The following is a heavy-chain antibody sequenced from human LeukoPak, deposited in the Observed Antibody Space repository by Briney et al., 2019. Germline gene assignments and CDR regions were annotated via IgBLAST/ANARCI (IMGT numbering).Heavy chain of an antibody. CDR3: ARSGAKAVVLGWFDP. Sequence: PSETLSLTCTVSGGSITSHNWNWIRQSPEKGLEWIGYIYSSGNTKYSPALKSRVTISIDTSKNQFSLTLSSVTAADTAVYYCARSGAKAVVLGWFDPWGQGTLVTVS. CDR1: GGSITSHN. CDR2: IYSSGNT. V-gene: IGHV4-59*11. J-gene: IGHJ5*02. D-gene: IGHD7-27*01.